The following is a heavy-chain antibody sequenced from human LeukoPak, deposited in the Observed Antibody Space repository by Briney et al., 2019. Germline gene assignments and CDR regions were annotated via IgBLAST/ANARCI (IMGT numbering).Heavy chain of an antibody. CDR2: IIPILGIA. CDR3: ASATDGDYY. Sequence: ASVKVSCKASGGTFSSYAISWVRQAPGQGLEWMGRIIPILGIANYPQKFQGRVTITADKSTSTAYMELSSLRSEDTAVYYCASATDGDYYWGQGTLVTVSS. V-gene: IGHV1-69*04. J-gene: IGHJ4*02. D-gene: IGHD4-17*01. CDR1: GGTFSSYA.